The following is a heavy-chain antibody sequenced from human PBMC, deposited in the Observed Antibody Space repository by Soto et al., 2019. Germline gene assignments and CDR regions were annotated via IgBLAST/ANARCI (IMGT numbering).Heavy chain of an antibody. D-gene: IGHD7-27*01. J-gene: IGHJ4*02. CDR2: INAGYGNT. CDR1: GYTFTSYA. V-gene: IGHV1-3*01. CDR3: ARDTGDGTFDF. Sequence: ASVKVSCKASGYTFTSYAMHWVRQAPGQRLEWMGWINAGYGNTKSSQKFQDRVTISRDTSASTAYMELTSLRSEDTAVYYCARDTGDGTFDFWGQGTLVTVSS.